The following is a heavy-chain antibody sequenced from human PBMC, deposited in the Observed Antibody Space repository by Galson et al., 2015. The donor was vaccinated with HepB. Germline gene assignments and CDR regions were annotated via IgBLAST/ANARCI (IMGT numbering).Heavy chain of an antibody. J-gene: IGHJ3*01. CDR1: GASIRSSY. CDR2: TFYTGGT. CDR3: ATMRSVTTWVAVDL. V-gene: IGHV4-59*01. D-gene: IGHD4-17*01. Sequence: ETLSLTCTVSGASIRSSYWSWIRQSPEKGLEWIGYTFYTGGTDYNPSLESRVIISIDTSANHVSLHLRSVTAADTAVYYCATMRSVTTWVAVDLWGRGTMVAVSS.